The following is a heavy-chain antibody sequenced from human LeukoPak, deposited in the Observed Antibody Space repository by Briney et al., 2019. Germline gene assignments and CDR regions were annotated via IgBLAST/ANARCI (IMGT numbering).Heavy chain of an antibody. Sequence: GASVKVSCKASGYTFTSYYMHWVRQAPGQGLEWMGIINPSGGSTSYAQKFQGRVTMTRDMSTSTVYMELSSLRSEDTAVYYCAGQGIAVAGTSAEYFQHWGQGTLVTVSS. J-gene: IGHJ1*01. D-gene: IGHD6-19*01. CDR2: INPSGGST. CDR1: GYTFTSYY. CDR3: AGQGIAVAGTSAEYFQH. V-gene: IGHV1-46*01.